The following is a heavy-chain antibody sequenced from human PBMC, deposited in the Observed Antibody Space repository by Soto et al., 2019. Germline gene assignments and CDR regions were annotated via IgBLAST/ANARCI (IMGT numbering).Heavy chain of an antibody. CDR1: GGSISSGGYY. J-gene: IGHJ5*02. CDR2: IYYSGST. CDR3: ARAEQLVGHWFDP. D-gene: IGHD6-6*01. V-gene: IGHV4-31*03. Sequence: SETLSLTCTVSGGSISSGGYYWSWIRQHPGKGLEWIGYIYYSGSTYYNPSLKSRVTISVDTSKNQFSLKLSSVTAADTAVYYCARAEQLVGHWFDPWGQGTLVTVSS.